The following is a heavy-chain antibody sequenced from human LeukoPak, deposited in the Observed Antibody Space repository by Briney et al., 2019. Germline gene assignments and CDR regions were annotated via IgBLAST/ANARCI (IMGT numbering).Heavy chain of an antibody. J-gene: IGHJ6*03. V-gene: IGHV3-30*04. CDR2: ISYDGSNK. CDR3: ARGSVHCYGSVSYFNRYYYMDV. CDR1: GFTFSDYA. D-gene: IGHD3-10*01. Sequence: GRSLRLSCEASGFTFSDYAMHWVRQAPGQGLEWVTIISYDGSNKYYADSVKGRFTLSRDNSKNTLYLQMNSLRAEDTAVYYCARGSVHCYGSVSYFNRYYYMDVWGKGTTVTVSS.